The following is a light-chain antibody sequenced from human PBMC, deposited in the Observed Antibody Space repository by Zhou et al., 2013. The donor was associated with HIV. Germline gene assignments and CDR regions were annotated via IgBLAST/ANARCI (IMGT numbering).Light chain of an antibody. CDR3: QQTYSSRTT. V-gene: IGKV1-5*03. Sequence: IQMTQSPSIVSASLGVRVTITCRANETVGRSLAWYQQKPGKPPKLLIYQASSLQNAVPSRFSGSGSGTEFTLTISSLQPEDFATYYCQQTYSSRTTFGQGTKLEIK. CDR2: QAS. CDR1: ETVGRS. J-gene: IGKJ2*01.